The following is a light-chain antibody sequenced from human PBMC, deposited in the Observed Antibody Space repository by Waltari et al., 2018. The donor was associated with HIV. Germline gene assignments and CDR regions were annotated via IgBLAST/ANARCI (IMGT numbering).Light chain of an antibody. V-gene: IGLV1-47*01. J-gene: IGLJ3*02. CDR2: WDN. CDR1: NSNIGLNY. CDR3: AAWDESLSGRV. Sequence: QSVLTQPPSASGTPGQRVTIYCSGSNSNIGLNYVYWYQQLPGTAPKPLIYWDNQRPSGVPGRFSGSQSCTSASLAISGLRSEDEADYYCAAWDESLSGRVFGGGTNLTVL.